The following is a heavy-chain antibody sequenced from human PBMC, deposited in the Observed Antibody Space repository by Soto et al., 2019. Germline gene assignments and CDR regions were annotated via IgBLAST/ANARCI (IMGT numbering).Heavy chain of an antibody. CDR1: GGTFSSYA. CDR3: ARSSDFWSGPILYYYYGMDV. CDR2: ITPIFGTA. D-gene: IGHD3-3*01. Sequence: SVKVSCKASGGTFSSYAISWVRQAPGQGLEWMGGITPIFGTANYAQKFQGRVTITADESTSTAYMELSSLRSEDTAVYYCARSSDFWSGPILYYYYGMDVWGQGTTVTVSS. V-gene: IGHV1-69*13. J-gene: IGHJ6*02.